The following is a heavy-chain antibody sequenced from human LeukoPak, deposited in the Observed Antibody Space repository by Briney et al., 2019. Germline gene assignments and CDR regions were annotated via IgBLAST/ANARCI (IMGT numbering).Heavy chain of an antibody. CDR3: ARERGDTAMVFDY. D-gene: IGHD5-18*01. V-gene: IGHV3-11*06. CDR2: ISSSSSYT. CDR1: GLTFSDYY. Sequence: GGSLRLSCAASGLTFSDYYMSWVRQAPGKGLEWVSYISSSSSYTNYADSVKGGFTISRDNAKNSLYLQMNSLRAEDTAVYYCARERGDTAMVFDYWGQGTLVTVSS. J-gene: IGHJ4*02.